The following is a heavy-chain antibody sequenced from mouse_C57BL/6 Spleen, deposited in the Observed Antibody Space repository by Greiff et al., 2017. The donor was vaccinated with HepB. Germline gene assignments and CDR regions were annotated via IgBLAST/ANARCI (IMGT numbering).Heavy chain of an antibody. CDR1: GYTFTDYY. Sequence: EVQLQQSGPELVKPGASVKISCKASGYTFTDYYMNWVKQSHGKSLEWIGDINPNNGGTSYNQKFKGKATLTVDKSSSTAYMELRSLTSEDSAVYYCARGSYYYAMDYWGQGTSVPVSS. V-gene: IGHV1-26*01. J-gene: IGHJ4*01. D-gene: IGHD2-12*01. CDR3: ARGSYYYAMDY. CDR2: INPNNGGT.